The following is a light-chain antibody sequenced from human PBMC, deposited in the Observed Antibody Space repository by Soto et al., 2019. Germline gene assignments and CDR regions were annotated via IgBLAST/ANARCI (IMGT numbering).Light chain of an antibody. CDR2: GAS. CDR3: QQYGSSPLT. V-gene: IGKV3-20*01. Sequence: DIVLTQSPDTLSLSPGESATLSCRASQSLGRYLAWYQQKPGQAPRLLIYGASSRATGIPDRFSGSGSGTDFTLTISRLEPEDFAVYYCQQYGSSPLTFGGGTKV. J-gene: IGKJ4*01. CDR1: QSLGRY.